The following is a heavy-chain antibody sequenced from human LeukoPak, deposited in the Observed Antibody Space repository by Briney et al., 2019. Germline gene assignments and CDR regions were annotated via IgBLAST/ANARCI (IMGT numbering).Heavy chain of an antibody. Sequence: GGSLRLSCAAFGFSLNEHWMSWVRQAPGKGLEWVARLNADGSEKYYVDPVKGRFTISRDNAKNLLYLQMNSLRVEDTAVYYCARGGYSFDYLGQGTLVTVSS. CDR3: ARGGYSFDY. D-gene: IGHD5-12*01. V-gene: IGHV3-7*01. CDR1: GFSLNEHW. CDR2: LNADGSEK. J-gene: IGHJ4*01.